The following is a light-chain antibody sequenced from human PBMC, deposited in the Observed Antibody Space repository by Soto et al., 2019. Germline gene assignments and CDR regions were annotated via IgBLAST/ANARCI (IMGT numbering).Light chain of an antibody. CDR1: TSNIGTNT. V-gene: IGLV1-44*01. J-gene: IGLJ2*01. CDR2: SNS. CDR3: AVWDDSLNGPV. Sequence: QAVVTQPPSASGTPGQRVTISCSGSTSNIGTNTVNWYQQLPGTAPKLLISSNSQRPSGVPDRFSGSKSGTSASLAISGLQSDDESDYYCAVWDDSLNGPVFGGGTKLTVL.